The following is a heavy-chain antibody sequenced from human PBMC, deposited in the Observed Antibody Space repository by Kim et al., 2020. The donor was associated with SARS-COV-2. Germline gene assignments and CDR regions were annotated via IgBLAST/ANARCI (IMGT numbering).Heavy chain of an antibody. V-gene: IGHV4-59*01. D-gene: IGHD5-18*01. J-gene: IGHJ4*02. Sequence: SETLSLTCTVSGGSISSYYWSWIRQPPGKGLEWIGYIYYSGSTNYNPSLKSRVTISVDTSKNQFSLKLSSVTAADTAVYYCAREDVDTAMVDYWGQGTLVTVSS. CDR3: AREDVDTAMVDY. CDR2: IYYSGST. CDR1: GGSISSYY.